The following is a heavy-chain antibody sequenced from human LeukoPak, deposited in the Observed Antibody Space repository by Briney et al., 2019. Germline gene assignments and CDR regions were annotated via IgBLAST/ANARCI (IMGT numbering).Heavy chain of an antibody. Sequence: ASVKVSCKASEYIFTTYYIHWVRQAPGQGLEWMGWINTNTGNPTYVQGFTGRFVFSLDTSVSTTYLQISSLKAEDTAVYYCAMGDGNSGFFGYWGQGTRSPSPQ. CDR1: EYIFTTYY. D-gene: IGHD4-23*01. V-gene: IGHV7-4-1*02. CDR3: AMGDGNSGFFGY. J-gene: IGHJ4*02. CDR2: INTNTGNP.